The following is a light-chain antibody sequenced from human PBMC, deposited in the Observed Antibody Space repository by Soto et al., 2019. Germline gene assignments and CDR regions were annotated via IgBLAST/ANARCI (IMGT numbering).Light chain of an antibody. V-gene: IGLV7-46*01. CDR2: DTS. CDR1: TGAVTSNHH. J-gene: IGLJ2*01. Sequence: QAVVTQEPSLTVSPGGTVTLTCGSSTGAVTSNHHPYWFQQKAGQAPRTLIYDTSNKHSRTPARFSGSLLGDKAALTLAGAQPEDESQYYCLLSYNAARVFGGGTKLTVL. CDR3: LLSYNAARV.